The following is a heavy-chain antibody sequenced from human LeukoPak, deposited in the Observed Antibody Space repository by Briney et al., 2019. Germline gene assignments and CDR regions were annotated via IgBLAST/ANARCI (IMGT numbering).Heavy chain of an antibody. D-gene: IGHD6-13*01. J-gene: IGHJ4*02. CDR1: GGTFSSYA. V-gene: IGHV1-69*13. CDR3: ARYRLAAAYFDY. CDR2: IIPIFGTA. Sequence: SVNVSCKSSGGTFSSYAISWVRQAPGQGLEWMGVIIPIFGTANYAQKFQGRVTITADESTSTAYMELSSLRSEDTAVYYCARYRLAAAYFDYWGQGTLVTVSS.